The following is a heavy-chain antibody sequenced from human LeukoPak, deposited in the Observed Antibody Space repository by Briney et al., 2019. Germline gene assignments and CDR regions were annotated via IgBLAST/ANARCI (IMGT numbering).Heavy chain of an antibody. CDR3: AREDMVD. CDR2: ISDDGRIK. D-gene: IGHD5-12*01. Sequence: GGSLRLSCAASGFTFSDYYMSWIRQAPGKGLEWVAVISDDGRIKIYGDSVKGRLTISRDNSKNTLYLQMNSLRGEDTAVYYCAREDMVDWGQGTLVTVSS. V-gene: IGHV3-30*03. CDR1: GFTFSDYY. J-gene: IGHJ4*02.